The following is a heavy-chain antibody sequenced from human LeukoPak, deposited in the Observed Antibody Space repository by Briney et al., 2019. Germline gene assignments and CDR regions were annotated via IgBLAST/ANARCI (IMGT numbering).Heavy chain of an antibody. CDR3: AQHSPYYDYVWGSCRFDY. Sequence: ASVKVSCKASGYTFTNYAMNWVRQAPGQGLEWMGWINTNTGNPTYAPGYTGRFVFSLDTSVSTAYLQISSLKAEDTAVYYCAQHSPYYDYVWGSCRFDYWGQGTLVTVSS. D-gene: IGHD3-16*02. V-gene: IGHV7-4-1*02. CDR1: GYTFTNYA. CDR2: INTNTGNP. J-gene: IGHJ4*02.